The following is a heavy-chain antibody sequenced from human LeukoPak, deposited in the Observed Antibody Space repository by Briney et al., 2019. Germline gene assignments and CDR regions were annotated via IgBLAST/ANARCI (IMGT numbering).Heavy chain of an antibody. Sequence: GGSLRLSCAASGFALSGRFMIWVRQAPGKGLEWVSTIYAGGGTYYADSVKGRFTSSRDDSKNTLYLQMTRLRAEDTAIYFCARGTISDAFDIWGQGTMVIVSS. J-gene: IGHJ3*02. CDR3: ARGTISDAFDI. D-gene: IGHD4/OR15-4a*01. V-gene: IGHV3-53*01. CDR1: GFALSGRF. CDR2: IYAGGGT.